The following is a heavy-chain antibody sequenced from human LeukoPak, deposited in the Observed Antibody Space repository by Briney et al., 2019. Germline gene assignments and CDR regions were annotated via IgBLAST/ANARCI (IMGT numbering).Heavy chain of an antibody. V-gene: IGHV1-69*06. J-gene: IGHJ4*02. CDR3: ARDHRDGYRISYFDY. CDR1: GGTFSSYA. D-gene: IGHD5-24*01. Sequence: GSSVKVSCKASGGTFSSYAISWVRQAPGQGLEWMGGIIPIFGTANYAQKFQGRVTITADKSTSTAYMELSSLRSEDTAVYYCARDHRDGYRISYFDYWGQGTLVTVSS. CDR2: IIPIFGTA.